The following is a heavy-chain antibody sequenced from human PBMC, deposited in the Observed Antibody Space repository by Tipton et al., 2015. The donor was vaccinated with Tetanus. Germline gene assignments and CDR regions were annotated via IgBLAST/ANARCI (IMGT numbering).Heavy chain of an antibody. Sequence: TLSLTCTVSGGSISSDGAYWSWIRQPPGKGLEWIGYVSDSGSTYSNPSLRSRIIISVDTSKNQFSLILSSVTAADTAVYYCARATPSGSYFVRYYSMDVWGQGTTVVVSS. CDR2: VSDSGST. V-gene: IGHV4-30-4*08. CDR3: ARATPSGSYFVRYYSMDV. CDR1: GGSISSDGAY. D-gene: IGHD3-22*01. J-gene: IGHJ6*02.